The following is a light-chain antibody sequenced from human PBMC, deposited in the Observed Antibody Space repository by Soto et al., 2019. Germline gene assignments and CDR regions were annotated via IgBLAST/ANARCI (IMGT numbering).Light chain of an antibody. CDR2: GAS. Sequence: EIVLTQSPGTLYLSPGERATLSCRASQTITRNFLAWYQQKPGQAPRLLMYGASSRATGIPDRFSGGGSETDFTLTISRLEPEDFAVYYCQQYGNSPPFTFGPGTKVDIK. V-gene: IGKV3-20*01. CDR3: QQYGNSPPFT. CDR1: QTITRNF. J-gene: IGKJ3*01.